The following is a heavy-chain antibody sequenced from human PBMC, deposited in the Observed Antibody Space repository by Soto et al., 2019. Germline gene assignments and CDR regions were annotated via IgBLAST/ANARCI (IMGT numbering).Heavy chain of an antibody. CDR3: AKDSRSLTRITIFGVDYMDV. Sequence: EVQLLESGGGLVQPGGSLRLSCAASGFAFSSYAMSWVRQAPGKGLGWVSSITDSGGSTYYADSVKGRFTISRDNSKNTVYLQMNSLRAEDTAVYYCAKDSRSLTRITIFGVDYMDVWGKGTTVTVSS. D-gene: IGHD3-3*01. CDR2: ITDSGGST. J-gene: IGHJ6*03. CDR1: GFAFSSYA. V-gene: IGHV3-23*01.